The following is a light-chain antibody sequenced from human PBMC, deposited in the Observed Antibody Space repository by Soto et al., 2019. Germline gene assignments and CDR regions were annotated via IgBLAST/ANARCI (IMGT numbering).Light chain of an antibody. Sequence: DIQMTQSPSTLSASARDRVTITCRASQSISSWLAWYQQKPGKAPKLLIYDDSSLESGVPSRFSGRGSGTEFTLTISSLPPDDFATYYCQHYSTYSAFCQGTKV. CDR2: DDS. CDR3: QHYSTYSA. V-gene: IGKV1-5*01. J-gene: IGKJ1*01. CDR1: QSISSW.